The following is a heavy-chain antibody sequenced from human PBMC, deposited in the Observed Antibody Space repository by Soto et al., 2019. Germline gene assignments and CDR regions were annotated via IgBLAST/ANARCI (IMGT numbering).Heavy chain of an antibody. J-gene: IGHJ4*02. CDR3: AREYSSGWWRYFDY. CDR1: GGSISSGDYY. V-gene: IGHV4-30-4*01. CDR2: IYYSGST. D-gene: IGHD6-19*01. Sequence: PSETLSLTCTVSGGSISSGDYYWSWIRQPPGKGLEWIGYIYYSGSTYYNPSLKSRVTISVDTSKNQFSLKLSSVTAADTAVYYCAREYSSGWWRYFDYWGQGTLVTVSS.